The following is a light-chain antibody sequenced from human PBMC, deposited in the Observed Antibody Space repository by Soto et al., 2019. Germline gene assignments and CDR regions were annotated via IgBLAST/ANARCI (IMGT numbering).Light chain of an antibody. V-gene: IGKV3-15*01. J-gene: IGKJ1*01. CDR2: GSS. CDR3: QHYTEWWT. Sequence: VMNQYSATLSVSQGERATLSFRATQSVRSNLACYQQKPGQAPRLLIYGSSTRATGIPARFSGNGSGTELTLTISSLQYEDFAVYCCQHYTEWWTFGQGTRV. CDR1: QSVRSN.